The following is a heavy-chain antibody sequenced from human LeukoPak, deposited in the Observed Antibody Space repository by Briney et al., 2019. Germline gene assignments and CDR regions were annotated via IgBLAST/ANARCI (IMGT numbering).Heavy chain of an antibody. Sequence: GGSLRLSCAASGFTFSSYEMNWVRQAPGKGLEFISYISHSGNIIYYADSVEGRFTISRDNAKNSLDLQMNSLRGEDTAVYYRTQGMNYDSSAYWHQQWGQNTLVTVSS. V-gene: IGHV3-48*03. J-gene: IGHJ1*01. CDR3: TQGMNYDSSAYWHQQ. CDR2: ISHSGNII. CDR1: GFTFSSYE. D-gene: IGHD3-22*01.